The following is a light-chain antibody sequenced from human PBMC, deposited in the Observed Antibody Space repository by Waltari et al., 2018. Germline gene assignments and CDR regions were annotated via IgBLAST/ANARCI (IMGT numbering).Light chain of an antibody. CDR1: QNIDNF. V-gene: IGKV1-39*01. J-gene: IGKJ4*01. CDR3: QQSYSLFALT. Sequence: DIQMTQSPSSLSASVGDRVTITCRASQNIDNFLNWFQQKPGKAPKLLIYATSNLQTGVPSRFSGSGSGTDFALTISSQQPEDFATYYCQQSYSLFALTFGGGTKVEI. CDR2: ATS.